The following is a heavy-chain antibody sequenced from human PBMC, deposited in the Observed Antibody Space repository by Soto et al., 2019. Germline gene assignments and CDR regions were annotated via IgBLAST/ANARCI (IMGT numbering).Heavy chain of an antibody. Sequence: GASVKVSCKASGYTFTSYGISWVRQAPGQGLEWMGWISAYNGNTNYAQKLQGRVTMTTDTSTSTAYMELRGLRSDDTAVYYCARAPPITGQKRLEYYYYYMDVWGKRTTVTFSS. J-gene: IGHJ6*03. V-gene: IGHV1-18*01. CDR2: ISAYNGNT. D-gene: IGHD3-16*01. CDR1: GYTFTSYG. CDR3: ARAPPITGQKRLEYYYYYMDV.